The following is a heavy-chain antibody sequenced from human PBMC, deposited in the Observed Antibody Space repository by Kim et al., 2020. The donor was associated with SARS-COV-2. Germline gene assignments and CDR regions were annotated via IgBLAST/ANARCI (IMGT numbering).Heavy chain of an antibody. CDR2: IGGFGHTT. V-gene: IGHV3-23*01. J-gene: IGHJ1*01. D-gene: IGHD3-10*01. Sequence: GGSLRLSCSGSGFTFSSYAMTWVRQVPGGGLEWVSAIGGFGHTTYYADSVKGRFTISRDNSKNTLYLHINSLRADDTAIYYCAKGGKGRVWFGELVDWGQGTRVTVSS. CDR3: AKGGKGRVWFGELVD. CDR1: GFTFSSYA.